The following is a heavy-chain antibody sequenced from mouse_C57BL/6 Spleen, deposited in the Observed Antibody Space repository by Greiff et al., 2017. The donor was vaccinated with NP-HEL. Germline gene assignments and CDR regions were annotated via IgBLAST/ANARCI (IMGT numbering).Heavy chain of an antibody. CDR2: IDPSDSYT. Sequence: QVQLQQPGAELVMPGASVKLSCKASGYTFTSYWMHWVKQRPGQGLEWIGEIDPSDSYTNYNGKFKGKATLTADKSSSTAYMQLSSLTSEDSAVYFCAREGGTAQATDYWGQGTTLTVSS. D-gene: IGHD3-2*02. J-gene: IGHJ2*01. CDR3: AREGGTAQATDY. V-gene: IGHV1-69*01. CDR1: GYTFTSYW.